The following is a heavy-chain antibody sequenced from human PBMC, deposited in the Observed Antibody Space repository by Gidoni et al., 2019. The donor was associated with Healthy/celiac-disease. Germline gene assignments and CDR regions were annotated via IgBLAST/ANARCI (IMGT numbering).Heavy chain of an antibody. Sequence: QVQLQESGPGLVKPSETLSLTCTVSGGSISSYYWSWIRQPPGKGLEWIGYIYYSGSTNYNPSLKSRVTISVDTSKNQFSLKLSSVTAADTAVYYCARASGPYDAFDIWGQGTMVTVSS. CDR3: ARASGPYDAFDI. CDR1: GGSISSYY. CDR2: IYYSGST. V-gene: IGHV4-59*01. J-gene: IGHJ3*02.